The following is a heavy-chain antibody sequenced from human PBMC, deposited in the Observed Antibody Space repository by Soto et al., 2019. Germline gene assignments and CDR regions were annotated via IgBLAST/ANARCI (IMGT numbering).Heavy chain of an antibody. CDR1: GFTFSGSA. CDR3: TRQEWELTYCYYGMDV. V-gene: IGHV3-73*01. Sequence: GGSLRLSCAASGFTFSGSAMHWVRQASGKGLEWVGRIRSKANSYATAYAASVKGRFTISRDDSKNTAYLQMNSLKTEDTAVYYCTRQEWELTYCYYGMDVWGQGTTVTVYS. D-gene: IGHD1-26*01. CDR2: IRSKANSYAT. J-gene: IGHJ6*02.